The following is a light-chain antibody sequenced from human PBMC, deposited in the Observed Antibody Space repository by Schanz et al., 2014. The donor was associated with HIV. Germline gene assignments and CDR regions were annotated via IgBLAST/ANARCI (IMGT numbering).Light chain of an antibody. Sequence: EIVMTQSPATLSVSPGERATLSCRASQSIGSNLAWYQQKPGQAPRLLIFGASTRAPGIPDRFSGTGSGTDFTLTISSLEPEDFAVYYCQYFGNSGGTFGGGTKVEIK. J-gene: IGKJ4*01. CDR2: GAS. CDR1: QSIGSN. CDR3: QYFGNSGGT. V-gene: IGKV3D-15*01.